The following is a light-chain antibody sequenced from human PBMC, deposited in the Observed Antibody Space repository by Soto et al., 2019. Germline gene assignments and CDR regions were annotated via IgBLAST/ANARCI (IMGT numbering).Light chain of an antibody. J-gene: IGKJ2*01. Sequence: DIVLTQSPGTLSLSPGERATLSCRASQSVSSSYLAWYQQKPGQAPRLLISGASSRATGIPDRFSGSGSGTDFTLTISRLEPEDFAVYYCQQYGISPRTFGQGTKLEIK. CDR3: QQYGISPRT. CDR2: GAS. CDR1: QSVSSSY. V-gene: IGKV3-20*01.